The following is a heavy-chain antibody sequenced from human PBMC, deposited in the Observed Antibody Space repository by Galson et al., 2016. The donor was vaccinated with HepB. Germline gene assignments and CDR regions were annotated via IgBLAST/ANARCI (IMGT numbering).Heavy chain of an antibody. Sequence: SLRLSCAASGFNFNTYDMNWVRQAPGKGLEWVSYISRTSSYIYYADSVRSRFTISRDNAKNSLYLQMSSLRAEDTAVYYCARGDSVEVATPRGSTHYYYGMDVWGQGTTVTVSS. V-gene: IGHV3-21*01. CDR3: ARGDSVEVATPRGSTHYYYGMDV. D-gene: IGHD2-15*01. CDR1: GFNFNTYD. J-gene: IGHJ6*02. CDR2: ISRTSSYI.